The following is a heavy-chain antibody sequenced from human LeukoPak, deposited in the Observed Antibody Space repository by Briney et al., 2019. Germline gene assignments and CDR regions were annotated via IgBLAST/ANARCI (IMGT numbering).Heavy chain of an antibody. D-gene: IGHD3-9*01. CDR1: GGTFSSYA. Sequence: SVKVSCKASGGTFSSYAISWVRQAPGQGLEWMGGIIPIFGTANYAQKFQGRVTITADESTSTAYMELSSLRSEDTAVYYCAKDGYFDWLGWFDPWGQGTLVTVSS. V-gene: IGHV1-69*13. CDR2: IIPIFGTA. J-gene: IGHJ5*02. CDR3: AKDGYFDWLGWFDP.